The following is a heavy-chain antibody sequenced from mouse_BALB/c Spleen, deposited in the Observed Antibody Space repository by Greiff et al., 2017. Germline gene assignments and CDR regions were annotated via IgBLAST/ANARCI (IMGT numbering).Heavy chain of an antibody. CDR3: ARDQSAGYRYFDY. CDR1: GFTFSDYG. D-gene: IGHD1-2*01. V-gene: IGHV5-15*02. CDR2: ISNLAYSI. J-gene: IGHJ2*01. Sequence: EVKLQESGGGLVQPGGSRKLSCAASGFTFSDYGMAWVRQAPGKGPEWVAFISNLAYSIYYADTVTGRFTISRENAKNTLYLEMSSLRSEDTAMYYCARDQSAGYRYFDYWGQGTTLTVSS.